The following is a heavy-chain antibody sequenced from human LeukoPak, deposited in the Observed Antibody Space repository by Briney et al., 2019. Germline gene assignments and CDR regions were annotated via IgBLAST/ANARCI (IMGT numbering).Heavy chain of an antibody. CDR2: VSSHSGNT. Sequence: ASEKVLCKASGFTFTIYGFSCVRQAPGQGLGGMGWVSSHSGNTRYAQKFQGRVTMTTDRSTSTAYMELRGLRSDDTAVYYCASIPLLWFGNNWFDPWGQGTLVTVSS. J-gene: IGHJ5*02. CDR3: ASIPLLWFGNNWFDP. CDR1: GFTFTIYG. V-gene: IGHV1-18*01. D-gene: IGHD3-10*01.